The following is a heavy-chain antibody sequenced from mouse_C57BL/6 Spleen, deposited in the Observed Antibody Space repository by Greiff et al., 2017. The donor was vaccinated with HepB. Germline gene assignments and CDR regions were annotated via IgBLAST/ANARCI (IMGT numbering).Heavy chain of an antibody. CDR1: GFTFSSYA. Sequence: EVKLVESGGGLVKPGGSLKLSCAASGFTFSSYAMYWVRQTPEKRLAWVATISDGGSYTYYPDNVKGRFTISRDNAKNNLYLQMSHLKSEDTAMYYCAIVDSSGYVDYFDYWGQGTTLTVSS. V-gene: IGHV5-4*03. D-gene: IGHD3-2*02. CDR2: ISDGGSYT. J-gene: IGHJ2*01. CDR3: AIVDSSGYVDYFDY.